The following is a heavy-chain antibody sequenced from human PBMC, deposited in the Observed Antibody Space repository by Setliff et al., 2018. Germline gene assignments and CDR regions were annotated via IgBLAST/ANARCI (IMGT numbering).Heavy chain of an antibody. CDR2: VDPEDGET. CDR1: GYTFTDYY. J-gene: IGHJ6*03. D-gene: IGHD3-16*02. CDR3: ARKSGELSFHPYYYYYYMDV. Sequence: ASVKVSCKASGYTFTDYYMHWVQQAPGKGLEWMGRVDPEDGETIYAEKFQGRVTITADTSTDTAYMELSSLRSEDTAVYYCARKSGELSFHPYYYYYYMDVWGKGTTVTVSS. V-gene: IGHV1-69-2*01.